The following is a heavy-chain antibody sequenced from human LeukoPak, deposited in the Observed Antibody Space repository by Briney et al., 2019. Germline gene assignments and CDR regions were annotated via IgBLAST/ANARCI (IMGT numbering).Heavy chain of an antibody. Sequence: SETLPLTCTVYGGSIKYYYWMWIRQPPGKGLEWIGYIYYSGGTHYNPSLKSRVTMLVDTSKNQFSLKLTAVTAADTAVYYCARETPGAGHFDYWGQGSLVTVSS. CDR1: GGSIKYYY. D-gene: IGHD7-27*01. J-gene: IGHJ4*02. V-gene: IGHV4-59*13. CDR3: ARETPGAGHFDY. CDR2: IYYSGGT.